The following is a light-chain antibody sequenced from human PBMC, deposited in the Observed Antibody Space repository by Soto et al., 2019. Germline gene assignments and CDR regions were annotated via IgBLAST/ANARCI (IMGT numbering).Light chain of an antibody. CDR2: GVN. CDR1: SSDVGVYNY. Sequence: QSALTQPPSASGSPGQSVTISCTGTSSDVGVYNYVSWYQQHPGKAPKLMIYGVNKRPSGVPDRFSGSKSGNTAPLTVSGLQAEDEADYYCISYAGSSIWVFGGGTKLTVL. CDR3: ISYAGSSIWV. V-gene: IGLV2-8*01. J-gene: IGLJ3*02.